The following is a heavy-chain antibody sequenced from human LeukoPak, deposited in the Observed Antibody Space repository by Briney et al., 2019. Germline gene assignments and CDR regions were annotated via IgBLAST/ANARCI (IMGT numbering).Heavy chain of an antibody. V-gene: IGHV3-23*01. CDR1: GFTFSSYG. CDR2: ISGSGGST. CDR3: AKDHNNRRSDVLRYFDY. D-gene: IGHD4-17*01. J-gene: IGHJ4*02. Sequence: GGSLRLSCAASGFTFSSYGMSWVRQAPGKGLEWVSTISGSGGSTYYADSVKGRFAISRDNSKTTLYLQMNSLRAEDSAEYYCAKDHNNRRSDVLRYFDYWGQGTLVTVST.